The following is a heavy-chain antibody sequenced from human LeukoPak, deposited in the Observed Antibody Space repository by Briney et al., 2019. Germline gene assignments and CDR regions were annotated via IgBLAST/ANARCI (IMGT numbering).Heavy chain of an antibody. J-gene: IGHJ4*02. CDR2: ISSSSSTM. CDR1: GFTFSSYS. Sequence: GGSLRLSCAASGFTFSSYSMNRVRQAPGKGLEWVSYISSSSSTMYYADSVKGRFTISRDNAKNSLYLQMNSLRAEDTAVYYCARDFGSSSTHDYWGQGTLVTVSS. D-gene: IGHD6-13*01. CDR3: ARDFGSSSTHDY. V-gene: IGHV3-48*01.